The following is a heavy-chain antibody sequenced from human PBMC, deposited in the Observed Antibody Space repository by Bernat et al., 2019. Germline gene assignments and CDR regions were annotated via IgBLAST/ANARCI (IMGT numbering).Heavy chain of an antibody. Sequence: QVQLQQWGAGLLKPSETLSLTCAVYGGSFSGYYWSWIRQPPGKGLEWIGEINHSGSTNYNPSLKSRVTISVDTSKNQSSLKLSSVTAADTAVYYCARARYYDFWSGYLDNWFDPWGQGTLVTVSS. V-gene: IGHV4-34*01. J-gene: IGHJ5*02. CDR3: ARARYYDFWSGYLDNWFDP. CDR2: INHSGST. CDR1: GGSFSGYY. D-gene: IGHD3-3*01.